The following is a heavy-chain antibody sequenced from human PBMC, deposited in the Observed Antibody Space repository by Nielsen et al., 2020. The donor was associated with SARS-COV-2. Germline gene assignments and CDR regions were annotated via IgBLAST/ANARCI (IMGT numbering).Heavy chain of an antibody. D-gene: IGHD3-10*01. Sequence: GESLKISCAVSGLTFSNYVMSWVRQAPGKGLEWVSGINWSGDNTGYADSMKGRFTISRDNAKNSLFLQMNSLRAEDTAFYYCARGGVLWFAELPDYWGQGTLVTVSS. CDR3: ARGGVLWFAELPDY. CDR1: GLTFSNYV. CDR2: INWSGDNT. J-gene: IGHJ4*02. V-gene: IGHV3-20*04.